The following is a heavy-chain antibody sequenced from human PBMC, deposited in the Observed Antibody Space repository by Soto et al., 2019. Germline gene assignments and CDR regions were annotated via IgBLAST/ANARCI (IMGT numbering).Heavy chain of an antibody. CDR1: GGSISGYY. CDR3: ARQRRDFDY. CDR2: IYSSGST. J-gene: IGHJ4*02. V-gene: IGHV4-59*08. Sequence: SETLSLTCTVSGGSISGYYWSWIRQPPGKGLQWIGYIYSSGSTNYNPSLKSRVTISVDTSKNQFSLNLSSVTAADTAVYYCARQRRDFDYWGQGALVTVSS.